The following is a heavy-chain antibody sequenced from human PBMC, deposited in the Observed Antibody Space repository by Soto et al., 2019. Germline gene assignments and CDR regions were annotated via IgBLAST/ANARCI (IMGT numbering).Heavy chain of an antibody. CDR1: GFTFSGSA. CDR2: IRSKANSYAT. V-gene: IGHV3-73*01. D-gene: IGHD5-12*01. CDR3: TRPRAYSGYDRTTYYYYGMDV. Sequence: GGSLRLSCAASGFTFSGSAMHWVRQASGKGLEWVGRIRSKANSYATAYAASVKGRFTISRDDSKNTAYLQMNSLKTEDTAVYYCTRPRAYSGYDRTTYYYYGMDVWGQGTTVTVYS. J-gene: IGHJ6*02.